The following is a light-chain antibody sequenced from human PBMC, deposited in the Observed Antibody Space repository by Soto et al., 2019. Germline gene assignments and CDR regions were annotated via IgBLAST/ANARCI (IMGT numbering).Light chain of an antibody. V-gene: IGLV2-23*02. CDR3: CSYAGSSTYL. CDR2: EVS. CDR1: NSDVGTYNL. J-gene: IGLJ1*01. Sequence: QSALTQPASVSGSPGQSITISCTGTNSDVGTYNLVSWYQQHPGKAPKLMIYEVSKRPSGVSNRFSGSKSGNTASLTISGLQAEDEADYYCCSYAGSSTYLFGTGTKLTVL.